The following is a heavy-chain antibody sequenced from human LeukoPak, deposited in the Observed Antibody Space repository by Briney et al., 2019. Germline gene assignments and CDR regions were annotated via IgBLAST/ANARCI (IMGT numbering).Heavy chain of an antibody. V-gene: IGHV3-7*01. CDR2: IKQDGSEK. J-gene: IGHJ4*02. CDR1: GFTFSNYW. D-gene: IGHD2-2*01. CDR3: ARVVPAAIAFDY. Sequence: GGLLITSCAAAGFTFSNYWRSLRRPAPGKGLGWVANIKQDGSEKYYVDSVKGRFTISRDNAKNSLYLQMNSLRAEDTAVYYCARVVPAAIAFDYWGQGTLVTVSS.